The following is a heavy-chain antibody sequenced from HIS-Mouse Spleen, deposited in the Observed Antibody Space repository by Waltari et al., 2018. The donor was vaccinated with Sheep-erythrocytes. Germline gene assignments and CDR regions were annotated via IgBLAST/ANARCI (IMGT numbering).Heavy chain of an antibody. D-gene: IGHD3-10*01. Sequence: QVQLQESGPGLVKPSQTLSPTCTVPGGPIRSGGHYRSWIRQHPGKGLEWIGYIYYSGSTYYNPSLKSRVTISVDTSKNQFSLKLSSVTAADTAVYYCARLITMVRGVTWYFDLWGRGTLVTVSS. V-gene: IGHV4-31*03. CDR1: GGPIRSGGHY. CDR3: ARLITMVRGVTWYFDL. CDR2: IYYSGST. J-gene: IGHJ2*01.